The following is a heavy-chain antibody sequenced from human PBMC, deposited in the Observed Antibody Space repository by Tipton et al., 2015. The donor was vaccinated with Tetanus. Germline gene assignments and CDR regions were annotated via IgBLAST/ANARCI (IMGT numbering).Heavy chain of an antibody. Sequence: QSGAEVKKPGSSVKVSCKASGGTFSSCAISWVRQAPGQGLEWMGGIIPIFGTANYAQKFQGRVTITADESTSTAYMELSSLRSEYTAVYFCAGIYCSGGSCPRNYSSSSGMDVWGQGPTVPFSS. CDR2: IIPIFGTA. CDR3: AGIYCSGGSCPRNYSSSSGMDV. D-gene: IGHD2-15*01. CDR1: GGTFSSCA. V-gene: IGHV1-69*01. J-gene: IGHJ6*02.